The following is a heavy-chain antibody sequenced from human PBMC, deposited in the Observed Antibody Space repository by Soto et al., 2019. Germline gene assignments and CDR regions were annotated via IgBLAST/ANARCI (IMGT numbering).Heavy chain of an antibody. V-gene: IGHV1-69*02. CDR1: GDTFNFYS. Sequence: QVQLVQSGAEVKRPGSSVKVSCKASGDTFNFYSINWVRQAPGLGLEWMGRVNPIVSMSNYAQKFQGRATXTXAXXTSTASMALSSLRSEDTAIYYCASSYGSGYRAFDYWGQGALVTVSS. CDR2: VNPIVSMS. D-gene: IGHD3-10*01. CDR3: ASSYGSGYRAFDY. J-gene: IGHJ4*02.